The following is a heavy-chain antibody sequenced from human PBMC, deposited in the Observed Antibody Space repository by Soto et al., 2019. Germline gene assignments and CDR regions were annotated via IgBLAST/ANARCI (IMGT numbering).Heavy chain of an antibody. CDR1: GFMFGTYW. Sequence: GGSLRLSCAATGFMFGTYWMSWVRQAPGKGLEWVANIKHDGNEKYYADSVKGRFTVSRDNVKNFLHLQMSSLRGDDTGVYFCVRATLSWGHYYFRGLDVWGQGTTVTVSS. J-gene: IGHJ6*02. CDR2: IKHDGNEK. D-gene: IGHD3-22*01. V-gene: IGHV3-7*01. CDR3: VRATLSWGHYYFRGLDV.